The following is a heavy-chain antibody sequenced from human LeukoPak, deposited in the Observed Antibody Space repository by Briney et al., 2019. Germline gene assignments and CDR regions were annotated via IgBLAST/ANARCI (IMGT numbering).Heavy chain of an antibody. D-gene: IGHD2-15*01. CDR1: GFTFSSYS. V-gene: IGHV3-23*01. CDR3: ARACSGGSCYLAAFDM. Sequence: GSLRLSCAASGFTFSSYSMNWVRQAPGKGLEWVSAISDDGGSTYYADSVKGRFTISRDNSKNTLFLQMNSLRAEDTAVYYCARACSGGSCYLAAFDMWGRGTMVTVSS. J-gene: IGHJ3*02. CDR2: ISDDGGST.